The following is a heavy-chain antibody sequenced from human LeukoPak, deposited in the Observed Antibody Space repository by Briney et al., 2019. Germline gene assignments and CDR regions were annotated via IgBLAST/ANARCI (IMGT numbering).Heavy chain of an antibody. J-gene: IGHJ4*02. CDR1: GGSISSYY. CDR2: IYYSGST. CDR3: ARGRAYCGGDCYAIDY. D-gene: IGHD2-21*02. V-gene: IGHV4-59*01. Sequence: SETLLTCTVSGGSISSYYWSWIRQPPGKGLEWIGYIYYSGSTNYNPSLKSRVTMSVDTSKNQFSLKLSSVTAADTAVYYCARGRAYCGGDCYAIDYWGQGTLVTVSS.